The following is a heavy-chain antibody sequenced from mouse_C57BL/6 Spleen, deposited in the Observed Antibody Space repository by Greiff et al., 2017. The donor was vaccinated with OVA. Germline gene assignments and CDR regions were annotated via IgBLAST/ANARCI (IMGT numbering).Heavy chain of an antibody. J-gene: IGHJ3*01. V-gene: IGHV1-52*01. CDR1: GYTFTSYW. D-gene: IGHD1-1*01. Sequence: VQLQQPWAELVRPGSSVKLSCKASGYTFTSYWMHWVKQRPIQGLEWIGNIDPSDSETHYNKKFKDKATLTVDKSSSTAYMKLSSLTSEDSAVYYCARSRTYYGSSPGWFAYWGQGTLVTVSA. CDR3: ARSRTYYGSSPGWFAY. CDR2: IDPSDSET.